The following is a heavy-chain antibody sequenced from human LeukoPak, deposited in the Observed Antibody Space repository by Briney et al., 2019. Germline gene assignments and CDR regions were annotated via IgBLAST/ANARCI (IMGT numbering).Heavy chain of an antibody. J-gene: IGHJ4*02. CDR3: ARAWYSSGWYFDY. Sequence: SETLSLTCTVSGGSISSYYWSWIRQPPGKGLEWIGYIYYSGSTNYNPSLKRRVTISVDTSKNQFSLKLSSVTAADTAVYYCARAWYSSGWYFDYWGQGTLVTVSS. CDR1: GGSISSYY. CDR2: IYYSGST. V-gene: IGHV4-59*01. D-gene: IGHD6-19*01.